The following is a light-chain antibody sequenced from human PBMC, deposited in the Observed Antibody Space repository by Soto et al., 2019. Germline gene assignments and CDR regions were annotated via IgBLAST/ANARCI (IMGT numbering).Light chain of an antibody. V-gene: IGLV2-14*01. CDR3: SSHTSSKTHVV. CDR2: EVS. J-gene: IGLJ2*01. CDR1: SSDVGAYSY. Sequence: QSALTQPASVSGSPGQSITISCTGTSSDVGAYSYVSWYQQHPGKAPKLMIYEVSNRPSGVSSRFSGSKSGNTASLTISGLQAEDEADYYCSSHTSSKTHVVFGGGTQLTVL.